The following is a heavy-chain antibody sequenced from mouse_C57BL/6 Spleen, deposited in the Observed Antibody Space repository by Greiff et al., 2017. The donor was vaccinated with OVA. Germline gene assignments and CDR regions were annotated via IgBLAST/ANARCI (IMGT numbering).Heavy chain of an antibody. J-gene: IGHJ2*01. CDR3: ACYDSLGGFDY. CDR2: IYPGDGDT. Sequence: VKLMESGPELVKPGASVKISCKASGYAFSSSWMNWVKQRPGKGLEWIGRIYPGDGDTNYNGKFKGKATLTADKSSSTAYMQLSSLTSEDSAVYFCACYDSLGGFDYWGQGTTLTVSS. D-gene: IGHD2-4*01. CDR1: GYAFSSSW. V-gene: IGHV1-82*01.